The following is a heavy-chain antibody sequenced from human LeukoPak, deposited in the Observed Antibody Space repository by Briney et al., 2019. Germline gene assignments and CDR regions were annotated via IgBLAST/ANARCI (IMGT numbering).Heavy chain of an antibody. V-gene: IGHV3-11*01. CDR1: GFTFSDYY. Sequence: GGSLRLSCAASGFTFSDYYMSWVRQAPGKGLEWVSYISLSGSTVYYADSVKGRFTISRDNAKNSLYLQMNSLRAEDTAVYYCARDFTHTAVVIYYYGLDVWGQGATVTVSS. CDR2: ISLSGSTV. J-gene: IGHJ6*02. CDR3: ARDFTHTAVVIYYYGLDV. D-gene: IGHD5-18*01.